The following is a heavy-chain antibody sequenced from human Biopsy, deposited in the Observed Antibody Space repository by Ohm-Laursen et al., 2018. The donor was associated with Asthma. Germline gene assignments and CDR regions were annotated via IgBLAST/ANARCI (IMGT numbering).Heavy chain of an antibody. D-gene: IGHD3-9*01. CDR3: ARTYYDFLTGQVNDVFAM. CDR2: INAGNGNT. V-gene: IGHV1-3*01. CDR1: VYTFINYA. J-gene: IGHJ3*02. Sequence: SVTASCKASVYTFINYAIHWVRQAPGQRLEWMGWINAGNGNTKYSQKFQGRVTISRDTSASTAYMDLSSLRSEDTAVYYCARTYYDFLTGQVNDVFAMWGQGTMVTVSS.